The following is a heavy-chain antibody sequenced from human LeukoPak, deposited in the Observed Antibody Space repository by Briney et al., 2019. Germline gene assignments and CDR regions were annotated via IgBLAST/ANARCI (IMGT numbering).Heavy chain of an antibody. CDR3: ARGDTLYSSGCAYYFDY. CDR1: GGSFSGYY. Sequence: PSETLSLTCAVSGGSFSGYYWSWVRQPPGKGVEGRGEMNHSGSTNYNPSLNILVTISVDTSNNQFSLMLLSVTAADTAVYYCARGDTLYSSGCAYYFDYWGQGTLVTVSS. D-gene: IGHD6-19*01. CDR2: MNHSGST. J-gene: IGHJ4*02. V-gene: IGHV4-34*01.